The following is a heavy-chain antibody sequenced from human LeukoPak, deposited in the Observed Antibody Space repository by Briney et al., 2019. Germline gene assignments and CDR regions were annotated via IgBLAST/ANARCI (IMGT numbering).Heavy chain of an antibody. CDR1: GFTFSSYW. Sequence: GGSLRLSCAASGFTFSSYWMHWVRQAPGKGLVLVSRINSDGSSTSYAASVKGRFTISRDNAKNTLYLQMNSLRAEDTAVYYCVRGGDPFDYWGQGTLVTVSS. CDR3: VRGGDPFDY. CDR2: INSDGSST. V-gene: IGHV3-74*01. D-gene: IGHD6-25*01. J-gene: IGHJ4*02.